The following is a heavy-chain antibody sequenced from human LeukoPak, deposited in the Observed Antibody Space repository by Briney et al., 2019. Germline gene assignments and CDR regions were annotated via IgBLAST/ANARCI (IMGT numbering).Heavy chain of an antibody. V-gene: IGHV1-8*01. CDR3: ARVFAPAAHYGMDV. CDR2: MNPNSGNT. Sequence: ASVTVSCKASGYTFTSYDINWVRQATGQGLEWMGWMNPNSGNTGYAQKFQGRVTMTRNTSISTAYMELSSLRSEDTAVYYCARVFAPAAHYGMDVWGQGTTVTVSS. D-gene: IGHD2-2*01. J-gene: IGHJ6*02. CDR1: GYTFTSYD.